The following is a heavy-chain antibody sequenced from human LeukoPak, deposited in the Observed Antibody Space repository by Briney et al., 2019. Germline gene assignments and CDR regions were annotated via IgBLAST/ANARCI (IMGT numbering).Heavy chain of an antibody. J-gene: IGHJ6*02. CDR2: INHSGST. Sequence: SETLSLTCAVYGGSFSGYYWSWIRQPPGKGLEWIGEINHSGSTNYNPSLKSRVTISVDTSKNQFSLKLSSVTAADTAVYYCARWSYCSSTSCYDYYYGMDVWGQGTTVTVSS. CDR1: GGSFSGYY. CDR3: ARWSYCSSTSCYDYYYGMDV. D-gene: IGHD2-2*01. V-gene: IGHV4-34*01.